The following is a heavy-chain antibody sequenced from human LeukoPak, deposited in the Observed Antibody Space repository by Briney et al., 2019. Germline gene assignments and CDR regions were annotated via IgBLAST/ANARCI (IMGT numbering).Heavy chain of an antibody. J-gene: IGHJ4*02. CDR3: ARRTHFGVVTYFDY. CDR2: IYYSGST. D-gene: IGHD3-3*01. Sequence: SETLSLTCTVSGGSISSSSYYWGWIRQPPGKGLEWIGSIYYSGSTYYNPSLKSRVAISVDASKNQFSLKLSSVTAADTAVYYCARRTHFGVVTYFDYWGQGTLVTVSS. V-gene: IGHV4-39*01. CDR1: GGSISSSSYY.